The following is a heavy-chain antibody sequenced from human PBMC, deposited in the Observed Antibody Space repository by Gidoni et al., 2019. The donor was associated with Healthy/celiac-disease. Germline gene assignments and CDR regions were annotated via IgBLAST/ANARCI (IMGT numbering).Heavy chain of an antibody. D-gene: IGHD4-17*01. CDR1: GLTFSSYG. CDR2: ISYDGSNK. V-gene: IGHV3-30*18. J-gene: IGHJ4*02. Sequence: QVQLVESGGGVVKPGRSLSLSCAASGLTFSSYGMHWVRQAPGKGLEWVAVISYDGSNKYYADSVKGRFTISRDNSKNTLYLQMNSLRAEDTAVYYCAKDQYCDYDNSFDYWGQGTLVTVSS. CDR3: AKDQYCDYDNSFDY.